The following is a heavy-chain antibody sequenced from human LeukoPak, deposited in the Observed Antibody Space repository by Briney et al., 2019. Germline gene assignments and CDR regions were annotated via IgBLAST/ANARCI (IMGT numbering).Heavy chain of an antibody. Sequence: SQTLSLTCAVSGGSISSGGYSWSWIRQPPGKGLEWIGYIYHSGSTYYNPSLKSRVTISVDRSKNQFSLKLSSVTAADTAVYYCAGSDSSGYRWGYWGQGTLVTVSS. V-gene: IGHV4-30-2*01. CDR2: IYHSGST. CDR3: AGSDSSGYRWGY. CDR1: GGSISSGGYS. J-gene: IGHJ4*02. D-gene: IGHD3-22*01.